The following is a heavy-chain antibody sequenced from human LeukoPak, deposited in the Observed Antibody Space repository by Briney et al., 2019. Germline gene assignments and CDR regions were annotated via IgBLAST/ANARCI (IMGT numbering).Heavy chain of an antibody. J-gene: IGHJ4*02. CDR1: GVIVSNNY. V-gene: IGHV3-53*01. CDR3: AIGCYYERSGYCPFDY. CDR2: IYSGGDT. Sequence: RGSLRLSCADSGVIVSNNYMNWVRQAPGKGLEWVSLIYSGGDTNYSVYTKGRFTISRHNSNKRLYLHMNSLGCDDTGVYYCAIGCYYERSGYCPFDYWGPGTLVTVSS. D-gene: IGHD3-22*01.